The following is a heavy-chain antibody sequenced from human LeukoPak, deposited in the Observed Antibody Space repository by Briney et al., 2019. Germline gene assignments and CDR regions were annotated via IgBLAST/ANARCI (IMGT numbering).Heavy chain of an antibody. CDR2: IYSSGSA. Sequence: SETLSLTCTVSGGSISSYYWSWIRQPPGKGLEWIGYIYSSGSANYNPSLRSRVTISVDTSKNQFSLRLSSVTAADTALYYSARHVSPTMIVNSWGPGALVTVSS. J-gene: IGHJ4*02. CDR1: GGSISSYY. CDR3: ARHVSPTMIVNS. D-gene: IGHD3-22*01. V-gene: IGHV4-59*08.